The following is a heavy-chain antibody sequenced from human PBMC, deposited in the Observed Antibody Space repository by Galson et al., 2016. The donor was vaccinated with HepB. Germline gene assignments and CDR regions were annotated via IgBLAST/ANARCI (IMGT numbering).Heavy chain of an antibody. Sequence: SLRLSCAASGFSFSDYYMSWIRQAPGKGLERVSYISKSNSHTNYADSVKGRFTISRDNAKNSLYLQMNSLRVEDTAVYYCAARNYYYYGMDVWGQGTTVTVSS. J-gene: IGHJ6*02. CDR3: AARNYYYYGMDV. CDR1: GFSFSDYY. CDR2: ISKSNSHT. V-gene: IGHV3-11*06.